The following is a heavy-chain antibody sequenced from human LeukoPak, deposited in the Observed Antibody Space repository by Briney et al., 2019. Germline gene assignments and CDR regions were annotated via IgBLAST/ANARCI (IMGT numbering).Heavy chain of an antibody. CDR1: GGTFSSYA. Sequence: SVNVSCKASGGTFSSYAISWVRQAPGQGLEWMGGIIPIFGTANYAQKFQGRVTITADESTSTAYMELSSLRSEDTAVYYCARDRLDYGERGLFDYWGQGTLVTVSS. V-gene: IGHV1-69*01. J-gene: IGHJ4*02. CDR3: ARDRLDYGERGLFDY. CDR2: IIPIFGTA. D-gene: IGHD4-17*01.